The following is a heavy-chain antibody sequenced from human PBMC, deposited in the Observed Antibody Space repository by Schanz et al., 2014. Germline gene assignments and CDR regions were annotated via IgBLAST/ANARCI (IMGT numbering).Heavy chain of an antibody. Sequence: QVQLVESGGGVVQPGRSLRLSCAASGITPSGYGLHWVRQAPGKGLEWVGFISFDGRNTGYAHSVKGRFTISRDNSKNTVNLQMNSLRAEDTAVYYCAKEKEEVAADVSCFDYWGQGTLVTVSS. J-gene: IGHJ4*02. CDR1: GITPSGYG. V-gene: IGHV3-30*18. CDR2: ISFDGRNT. CDR3: AKEKEEVAADVSCFDY. D-gene: IGHD6-13*01.